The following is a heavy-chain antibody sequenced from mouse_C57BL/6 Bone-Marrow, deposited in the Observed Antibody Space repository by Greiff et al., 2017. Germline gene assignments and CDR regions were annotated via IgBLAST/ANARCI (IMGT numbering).Heavy chain of an antibody. Sequence: QVQLQQSGAELVRPGTSVKMSCKASGYTFTNYWIGWAKQRPGHGLEWIGDIYPGGGYTNYNEKFKGKATLTADKSSSTAYMQFSSLTSEDSAIYYCARLDSNYGDYWGQGTSVTVSS. J-gene: IGHJ4*01. V-gene: IGHV1-63*01. CDR1: GYTFTNYW. D-gene: IGHD2-5*01. CDR3: ARLDSNYGDY. CDR2: IYPGGGYT.